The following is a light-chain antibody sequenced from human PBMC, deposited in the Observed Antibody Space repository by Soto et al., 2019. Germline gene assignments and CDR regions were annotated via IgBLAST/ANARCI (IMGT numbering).Light chain of an antibody. V-gene: IGLV1-51*01. CDR1: SSNIGDNY. J-gene: IGLJ3*02. CDR2: DNN. CDR3: GTWDNSLSAVWV. Sequence: QSVLTQPPSVSAAPGQKVAISCSGSSSNIGDNYVSWYQQLPGTAPKLLIYDNNKRPSGIPDRFSDSKSGTSATLGITGLQTGDEADYYCGTWDNSLSAVWVFGGGTKLTVL.